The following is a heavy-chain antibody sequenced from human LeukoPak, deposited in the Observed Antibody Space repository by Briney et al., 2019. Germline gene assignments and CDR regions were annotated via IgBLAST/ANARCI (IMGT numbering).Heavy chain of an antibody. Sequence: HHGGSLRLSCEASGFSVTTKYMSWVRQAPGKGLEWVSVIYSGGSTYYADSVKARFIISRDKSKSTVYLQMNNMRAEDTAVYYCATDGGRREFDYWGQGTLVTVSS. D-gene: IGHD3-3*01. V-gene: IGHV3-66*01. CDR1: GFSVTTKY. J-gene: IGHJ4*02. CDR2: IYSGGST. CDR3: ATDGGRREFDY.